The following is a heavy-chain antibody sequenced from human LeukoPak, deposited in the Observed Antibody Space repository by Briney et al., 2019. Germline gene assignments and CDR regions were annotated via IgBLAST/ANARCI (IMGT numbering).Heavy chain of an antibody. CDR2: INPNSGGT. CDR1: GYTFTGYY. Sequence: ASVKVSCKASGYTFTGYYMHWVRRAPGQGLEWMGRINPNSGGTNYAQKFQGRVTMTRDTSISTAYMELSRLRSDDTAVYYCARAYSSGLRPPGDYWGQGTLVTVSS. CDR3: ARAYSSGLRPPGDY. D-gene: IGHD6-19*01. V-gene: IGHV1-2*06. J-gene: IGHJ4*02.